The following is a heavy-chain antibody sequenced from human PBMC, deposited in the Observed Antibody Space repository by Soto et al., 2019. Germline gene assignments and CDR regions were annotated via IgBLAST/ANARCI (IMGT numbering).Heavy chain of an antibody. V-gene: IGHV1-69*01. Sequence: QVQLVQSGAEVKKPGSSVKVSCKASGGTFSSYAISWVRQAPGQGLEWMGGIIPIFGTANYAQKFQGRVTINADESTSTAYMELSSLRSEDTAVYYCARTRYCSSTSCDRSFHYYYYYGMDVWGQGTTVTVSS. D-gene: IGHD2-2*01. CDR2: IIPIFGTA. CDR1: GGTFSSYA. J-gene: IGHJ6*02. CDR3: ARTRYCSSTSCDRSFHYYYYYGMDV.